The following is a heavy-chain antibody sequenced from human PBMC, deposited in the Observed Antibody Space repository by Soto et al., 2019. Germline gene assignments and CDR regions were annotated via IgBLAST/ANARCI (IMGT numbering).Heavy chain of an antibody. V-gene: IGHV1-18*04. D-gene: IGHD6-19*01. Sequence: QILMVQSGGEVKKPGASVKVSCKASGYTFTSYGISWVRQAPGQGLECMGWISVYNGNTHYAQKFQGRVTMTADTSTSTAYMELRSLRSVDTAVYYCARVEQSLLYQFWGLGTLVTVSS. CDR3: ARVEQSLLYQF. CDR2: ISVYNGNT. CDR1: GYTFTSYG. J-gene: IGHJ4*02.